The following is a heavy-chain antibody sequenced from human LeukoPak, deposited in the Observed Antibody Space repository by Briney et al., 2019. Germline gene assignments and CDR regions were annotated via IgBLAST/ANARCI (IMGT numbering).Heavy chain of an antibody. CDR3: ARAGIVVVPAAQYYYYYGMDV. CDR2: INHSGST. Sequence: SETLSLTCTVSGGSISSYYWSWIRQPAGKGLEYIGEINHSGSTNYNPSLKSRVTISVDTSKNQFSLKLSSVTAADTAVYYCARAGIVVVPAAQYYYYYGMDVWGQGTTVTVSS. J-gene: IGHJ6*02. V-gene: IGHV4-34*01. CDR1: GGSISSYY. D-gene: IGHD2-2*01.